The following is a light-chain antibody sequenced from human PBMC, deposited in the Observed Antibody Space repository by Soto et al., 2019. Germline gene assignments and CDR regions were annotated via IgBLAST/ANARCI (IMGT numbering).Light chain of an antibody. J-gene: IGKJ1*01. CDR2: XAS. CDR1: QTVXSG. V-gene: IGKV1-5*03. Sequence: IQMTQSPSTLSGSAGDRVTITCRASQTVXSGFAWYQQKPGKAPKILIYXASTLKSGVPSRFSGSGYGTEFTITISSLQPDYVETYYCQQYNTYWSVGQGTKVDIK. CDR3: QQYNTYWS.